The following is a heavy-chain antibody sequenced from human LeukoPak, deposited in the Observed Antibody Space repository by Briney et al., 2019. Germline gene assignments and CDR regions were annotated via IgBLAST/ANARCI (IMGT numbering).Heavy chain of an antibody. D-gene: IGHD3-3*01. V-gene: IGHV1-24*01. CDR1: GYTLTELS. CDR2: FDPEDGET. CDR3: ATPLDFWSGYYY. Sequence: ASVKVSCKVSGYTLTELSMYWVRQAPGKGLEWMGGFDPEDGETIYAQKSQGRVTMTEDTSTDTAYMELSSLRSEDTAVYYCATPLDFWSGYYYWGQGTLVTVSS. J-gene: IGHJ4*02.